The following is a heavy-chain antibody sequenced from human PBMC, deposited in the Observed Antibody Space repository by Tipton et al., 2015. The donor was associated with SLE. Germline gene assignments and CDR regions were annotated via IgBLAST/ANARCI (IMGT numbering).Heavy chain of an antibody. CDR2: IKYDGSEK. Sequence: SLRLSCAASGFTFSTYWMSWVRQAPGKGLEWVANIKYDGSEKYYVDSVKGRFTISRDNAKNSLYLQMNSLRAEDTAVYYCARDGSGLVVPSAIRGFDYWGQGTLVTVSS. CDR1: GFTFSTYW. D-gene: IGHD2-2*02. CDR3: ARDGSGLVVPSAIRGFDY. J-gene: IGHJ4*02. V-gene: IGHV3-7*03.